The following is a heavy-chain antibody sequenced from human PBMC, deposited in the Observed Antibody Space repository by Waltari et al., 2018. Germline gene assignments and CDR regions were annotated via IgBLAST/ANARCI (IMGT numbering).Heavy chain of an antibody. Sequence: QVQLVQSGAEVKKPGASVKVSCKASGYTFTSYDINWVRQATGQGLEWMGWMNPNSGNTGYAQKFQGRVTMTRNTSISTAYMELSSLRSEDTAVYYCARSDIVVVVAATPYYFDYWGQGTLVTVSS. CDR3: ARSDIVVVVAATPYYFDY. CDR1: GYTFTSYD. V-gene: IGHV1-8*01. J-gene: IGHJ4*02. D-gene: IGHD2-15*01. CDR2: MNPNSGNT.